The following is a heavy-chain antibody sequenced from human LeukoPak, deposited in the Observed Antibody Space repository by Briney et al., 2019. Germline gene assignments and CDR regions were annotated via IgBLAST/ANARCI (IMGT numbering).Heavy chain of an antibody. CDR2: ISGSSSYK. V-gene: IGHV3-21*01. Sequence: GGSLRLSCAASGFTFSTYNMNWVRQAPGKGLEWVSSISGSSSYKYYADSVKGRFTISRDNSKNTLYLQMNSLRAEDTAVYYCAKAGSIYDSSGQPTLWDYYYYMDVWGKGTTVTISS. CDR1: GFTFSTYN. CDR3: AKAGSIYDSSGQPTLWDYYYYMDV. J-gene: IGHJ6*03. D-gene: IGHD3-22*01.